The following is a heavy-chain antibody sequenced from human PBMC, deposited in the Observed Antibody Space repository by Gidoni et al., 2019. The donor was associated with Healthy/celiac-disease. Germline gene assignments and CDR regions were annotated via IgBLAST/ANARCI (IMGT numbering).Heavy chain of an antibody. J-gene: IGHJ4*02. D-gene: IGHD3-10*01. V-gene: IGHV4-31*03. CDR3: ARGEGRFGEFNY. CDR2: IYDSGST. CDR1: GGSISSGGYD. Sequence: QVQLQESGPGLVKPSQTLSLTGTVAGGSISSGGYDWSWIRQHPGKGLEWMGYIYDSGSTYSTPSLKSRFTISVDTSKNQFSLKLSSVTAADTAVYYCARGEGRFGEFNYWGQGTLVTVSS.